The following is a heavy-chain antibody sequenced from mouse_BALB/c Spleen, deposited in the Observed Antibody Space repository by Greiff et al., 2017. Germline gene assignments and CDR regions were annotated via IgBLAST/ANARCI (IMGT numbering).Heavy chain of an antibody. D-gene: IGHD4-1*01. V-gene: IGHV1-9*01. CDR2: ILPGSGST. CDR3: ARRVTAGTFDY. CDR1: GYTFSSYW. J-gene: IGHJ2*01. Sequence: QVQLQQSGAELMKPGASVKISCKATGYTFSSYWIEWVKQRPGHGLEWIGEILPGSGSTNYNEKFKGKATFTADTSSNTAYMQLSSLTSEDSAVYYCARRVTAGTFDYWGQGTTLTVSS.